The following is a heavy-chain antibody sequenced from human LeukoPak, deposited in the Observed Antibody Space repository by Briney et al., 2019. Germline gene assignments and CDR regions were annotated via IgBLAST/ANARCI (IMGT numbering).Heavy chain of an antibody. CDR2: INPNSGGT. J-gene: IGHJ4*02. D-gene: IGHD3-22*01. Sequence: ASVTVSCKASGYTFTGYYMHWGRQAPGQGLEWMGWINPNSGGTNYAQKFQGRVTMTRDTSISTAYMELSRLRSDDTAVYYCARNFYFDSSGYYHYWGQGTIVTLSS. CDR1: GYTFTGYY. V-gene: IGHV1-2*02. CDR3: ARNFYFDSSGYYHY.